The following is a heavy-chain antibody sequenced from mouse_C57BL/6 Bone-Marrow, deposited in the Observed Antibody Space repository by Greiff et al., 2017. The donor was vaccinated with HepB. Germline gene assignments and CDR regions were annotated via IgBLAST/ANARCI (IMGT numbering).Heavy chain of an antibody. V-gene: IGHV3-6*01. J-gene: IGHJ3*01. Sequence: VQLKESGPGLVKPSQSLSLTCSVTGYSITSGYYWNWIRQFPGNKLEWMGYISYDGSNNYNPSLKNRISITRDTSKNQFFLKLNSVTTEDTATYYCARDHYDYDWFAYWGQGTLVTVSA. CDR1: GYSITSGYY. D-gene: IGHD2-4*01. CDR3: ARDHYDYDWFAY. CDR2: ISYDGSN.